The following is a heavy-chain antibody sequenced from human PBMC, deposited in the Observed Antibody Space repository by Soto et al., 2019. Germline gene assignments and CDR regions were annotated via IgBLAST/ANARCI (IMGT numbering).Heavy chain of an antibody. CDR3: VRGLPGGFDP. D-gene: IGHD3-10*01. J-gene: IGHJ5*02. V-gene: IGHV3-13*01. CDR1: GFIFSNFD. Sequence: PGGSLRLSFGASGFIFSNFDMHWVRQTTGKGLEWVSGIGFAGDTNYSGSVKGRFTISRENAKNSLFLQMNSLRVGDTAVYYCVRGLPGGFDPWGQGTLVTVSS. CDR2: IGFAGDT.